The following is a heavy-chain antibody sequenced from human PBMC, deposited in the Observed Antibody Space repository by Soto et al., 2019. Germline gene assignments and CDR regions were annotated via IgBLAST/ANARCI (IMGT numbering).Heavy chain of an antibody. CDR3: ARGDATKIIVTTYYGMDV. V-gene: IGHV1-69*12. J-gene: IGHJ6*02. CDR1: GGTLSNYG. D-gene: IGHD4-17*01. Sequence: QVQLVQSGAEVKKPGSSVTVSCKASGGTLSNYGVSWVRQAPGQGLEWLGGIIPVFGTANYAHKFQGRLTITADESTSTVYMDVSSLRSEDTAVYYCARGDATKIIVTTYYGMDVWGQGTTVTVSS. CDR2: IIPVFGTA.